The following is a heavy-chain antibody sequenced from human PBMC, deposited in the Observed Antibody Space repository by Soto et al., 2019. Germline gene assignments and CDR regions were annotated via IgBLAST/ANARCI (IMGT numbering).Heavy chain of an antibody. D-gene: IGHD3-22*01. CDR1: GGSISSGDYY. CDR2: IYYSGST. J-gene: IGHJ5*02. Sequence: SETLSLTCTVSGGSISSGDYYWSWIRQPPGKGLEWIGYIYYSGSTYYNPSLKSRVTISVDTSKNQFSLKLSSVTAADTAVYYCARDKVLYDSSGYGWFDPWGQGTLVTVSS. CDR3: ARDKVLYDSSGYGWFDP. V-gene: IGHV4-30-4*01.